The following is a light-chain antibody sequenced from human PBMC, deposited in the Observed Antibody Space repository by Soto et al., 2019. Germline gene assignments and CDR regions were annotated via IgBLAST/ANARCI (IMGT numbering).Light chain of an antibody. CDR1: SSDVGSYNL. Sequence: QSVLTQPASVSGSPGQSITISCTGTSSDVGSYNLVSWYQQHPGKAPKLMIYEVSKRPSGVSNRFSGSKSGNTASQTISGLQAEDEADYYCCSYAGSSTYWVFGGGTKLTVL. V-gene: IGLV2-23*02. J-gene: IGLJ3*02. CDR2: EVS. CDR3: CSYAGSSTYWV.